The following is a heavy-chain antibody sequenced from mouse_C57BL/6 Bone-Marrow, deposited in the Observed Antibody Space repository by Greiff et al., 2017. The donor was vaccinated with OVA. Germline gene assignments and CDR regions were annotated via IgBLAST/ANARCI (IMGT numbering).Heavy chain of an antibody. CDR1: GFNIKDDY. Sequence: EVQLQESGAELVRPGASVKLSCTASGFNIKDDYMHWVKQRPEQGLEWIGWIDPENGDTDSASKFQGKATLTAATSSNTAYLQLSSLTSEDTAVYYYTTGDGNGYFDYWGQGTTLTVSS. D-gene: IGHD2-1*01. CDR3: TTGDGNGYFDY. CDR2: IDPENGDT. V-gene: IGHV14-4*01. J-gene: IGHJ2*01.